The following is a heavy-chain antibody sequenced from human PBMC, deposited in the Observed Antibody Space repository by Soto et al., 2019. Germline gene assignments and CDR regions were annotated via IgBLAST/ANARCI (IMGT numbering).Heavy chain of an antibody. CDR2: IYYSGST. V-gene: IGHV4-59*01. CDR1: GGSISSYY. D-gene: IGHD6-19*01. J-gene: IGHJ2*01. Sequence: QVQLQESGSGLVKPSETLSLTCTVSGGSISSYYWSWIRQPPGKGLEWIGYIYYSGSTNYNPSLKSRVTISVDTSKNQFSLKLSSVTAADTAVYYCAGTGDSSGWFYWYFDLWGRGTLVTVSS. CDR3: AGTGDSSGWFYWYFDL.